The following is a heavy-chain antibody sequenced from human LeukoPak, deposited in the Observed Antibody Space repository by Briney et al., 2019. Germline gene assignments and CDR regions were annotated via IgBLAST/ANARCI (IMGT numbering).Heavy chain of an antibody. V-gene: IGHV4-39*01. CDR1: GGSISSSSYY. CDR3: ARQGSNTYYFDY. CDR2: IYYSGST. D-gene: IGHD4/OR15-4a*01. Sequence: SETLSLTCTASGGSISSSSYYWGWIRQPPGKGLEWIGSIYYSGSTYYNPSLKSRVTITVDTSKNQFSLKLSSVTAADTAVYYCARQGSNTYYFDYWGQGTLVTVSS. J-gene: IGHJ4*02.